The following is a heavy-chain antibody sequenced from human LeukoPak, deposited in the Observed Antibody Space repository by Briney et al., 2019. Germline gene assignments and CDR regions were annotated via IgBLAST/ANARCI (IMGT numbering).Heavy chain of an antibody. CDR3: ARHGAYYYDSSGYYNY. CDR1: GYTFTGYY. J-gene: IGHJ4*02. Sequence: GASVKVSCKASGYTFTGYYLHWVRQAPGQGLEWMGWINPNSGGTNYAQKFQGRVTMTRDTSISTAYMELSRLRSDDTAVYYCARHGAYYYDSSGYYNYWGQGTLVTVSS. D-gene: IGHD3-22*01. V-gene: IGHV1-2*02. CDR2: INPNSGGT.